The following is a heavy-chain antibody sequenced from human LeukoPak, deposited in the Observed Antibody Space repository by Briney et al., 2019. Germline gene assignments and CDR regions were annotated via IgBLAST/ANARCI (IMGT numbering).Heavy chain of an antibody. CDR1: GYTLTELS. CDR3: ATAGRGYSGYDHSDY. J-gene: IGHJ4*02. D-gene: IGHD5-12*01. Sequence: ASVKVSCKVSGYTLTELSMHWVRQAPGKGLEWMGGFDPEDGETIYAQKFQGRVTMTEDTSTDTAYMELSSLRSEDTAVYYCATAGRGYSGYDHSDYWGQGTLVTVSS. V-gene: IGHV1-24*01. CDR2: FDPEDGET.